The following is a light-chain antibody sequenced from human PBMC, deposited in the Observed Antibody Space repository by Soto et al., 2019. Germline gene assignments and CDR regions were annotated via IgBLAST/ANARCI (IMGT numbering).Light chain of an antibody. CDR1: SSNIGAGYD. Sequence: QSVLTQPPSVSGAPGQRDTISCTGSSSNIGAGYDVHWYQQLPGTAPKLLIYGNSNRPSGVPDRFSGAKSGTSASLAITGLQAEDEAVYYCQSYDSSLSGHVVFGGGTKVTVL. J-gene: IGLJ2*01. CDR3: QSYDSSLSGHVV. CDR2: GNS. V-gene: IGLV1-40*01.